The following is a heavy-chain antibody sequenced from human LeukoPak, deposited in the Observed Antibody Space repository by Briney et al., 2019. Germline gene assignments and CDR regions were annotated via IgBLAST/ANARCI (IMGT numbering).Heavy chain of an antibody. V-gene: IGHV4-59*12. J-gene: IGHJ6*04. CDR1: DDSITMYY. CDR2: VDHTGST. CDR3: AREVYYYGSGRGAMDV. Sequence: SETLSLTCSVSDDSITMYYWTWIRQPPGKGLEWIGYVDHTGSTNFNPSLKSRVTMSVDTSKNQFSLKLSSVTAADTAVYYCAREVYYYGSGRGAMDVWGKGTTVTISS. D-gene: IGHD3-10*01.